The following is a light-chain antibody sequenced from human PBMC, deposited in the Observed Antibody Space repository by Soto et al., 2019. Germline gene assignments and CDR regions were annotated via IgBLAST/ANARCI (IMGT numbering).Light chain of an antibody. CDR2: GAS. CDR3: QQYVTSPWA. Sequence: EIVFTESPGTLSLSKGERASLSCRVSQSVSSSFLAWYQQKPGQAPRLLIYGASNRATGIPDRFSGSGSGTDFTLTISRLEPEDFAVYYCQQYVTSPWAFGQGTKVDIK. J-gene: IGKJ1*01. CDR1: QSVSSSF. V-gene: IGKV3-20*01.